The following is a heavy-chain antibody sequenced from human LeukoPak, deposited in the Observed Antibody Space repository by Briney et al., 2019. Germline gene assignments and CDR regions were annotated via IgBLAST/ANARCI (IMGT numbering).Heavy chain of an antibody. Sequence: SETLSLTCTVSGGSISSYYWSWIRQPPGKGLEWIGYIYYSGSTNYNPSLKSRVTISVDTPKNQFSLKLSSVTAADTAVYYCARSYYDYVWGSYRGNFDYWGQGTLVTVSS. CDR1: GGSISSYY. CDR3: ARSYYDYVWGSYRGNFDY. V-gene: IGHV4-59*01. D-gene: IGHD3-16*02. CDR2: IYYSGST. J-gene: IGHJ4*02.